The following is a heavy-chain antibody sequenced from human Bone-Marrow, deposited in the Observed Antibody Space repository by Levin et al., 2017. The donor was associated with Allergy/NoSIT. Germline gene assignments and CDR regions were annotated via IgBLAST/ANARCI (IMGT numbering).Heavy chain of an antibody. Sequence: PGGSLRLSCTVSGGSVSSGSYYWSWIRQPPGTGLEWIGYIYYSGSTNYNPSLKSRVTISVDTSKNQFSLKLSSVTAADTAVYYCARSFIGMDVWGQGTTVTVSS. D-gene: IGHD3-10*01. CDR3: ARSFIGMDV. CDR2: IYYSGST. V-gene: IGHV4-61*01. J-gene: IGHJ6*02. CDR1: GGSVSSGSYY.